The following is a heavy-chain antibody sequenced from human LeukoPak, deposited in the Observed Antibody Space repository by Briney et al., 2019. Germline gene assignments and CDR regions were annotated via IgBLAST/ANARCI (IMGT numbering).Heavy chain of an antibody. Sequence: GASVKVSCKASGYTFTSYDINWVRQATGQGLEWMGWMNPNSGNTGYAQKFQGRVTITRNTSISTAYMELSSLRSEDTAVYYCARASYGFWSGRPHNWFDPWGQGTLVTVSS. CDR2: MNPNSGNT. CDR1: GYTFTSYD. V-gene: IGHV1-8*03. CDR3: ARASYGFWSGRPHNWFDP. D-gene: IGHD3-3*01. J-gene: IGHJ5*02.